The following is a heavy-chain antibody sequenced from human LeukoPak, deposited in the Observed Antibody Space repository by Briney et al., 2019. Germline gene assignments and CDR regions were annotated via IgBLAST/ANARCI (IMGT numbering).Heavy chain of an antibody. CDR2: IYTSGST. Sequence: SETLSLTCTVSSGSISNYYWSWIRQPAGKELEWTGRIYTSGSTNYNPSLKSRVTMSVDTSKNQFSLNLSSVTAADTAVYYCAKGKWELRSAIDYWGQGTLVTVSS. D-gene: IGHD1-26*01. V-gene: IGHV4-4*07. CDR1: SGSISNYY. J-gene: IGHJ4*02. CDR3: AKGKWELRSAIDY.